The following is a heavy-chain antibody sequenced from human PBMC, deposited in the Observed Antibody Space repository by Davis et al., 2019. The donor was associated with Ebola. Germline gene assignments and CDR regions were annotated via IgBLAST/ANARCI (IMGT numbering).Heavy chain of an antibody. D-gene: IGHD1-26*01. CDR2: ISGSGGST. J-gene: IGHJ1*01. V-gene: IGHV3-23*01. Sequence: PGGSLRLSCAVSGFSFRGYAMSWVRQAPGKGLEWVSGISGSGGSTYYAESVKGRFTISRDNSKNTLYLQMNSLRAEDTALYYCAKDVSPYCGNSNCFATEYFQQWGQGTQVTVSS. CDR1: GFSFRGYA. CDR3: AKDVSPYCGNSNCFATEYFQQ.